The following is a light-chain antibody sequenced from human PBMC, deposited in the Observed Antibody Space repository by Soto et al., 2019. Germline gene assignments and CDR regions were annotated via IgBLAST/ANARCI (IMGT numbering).Light chain of an antibody. CDR3: AAWDNSLVGGPA. J-gene: IGLJ2*01. CDR1: NSNIGSKY. Sequence: QSVLTQPPSASGTPGQRVTISCSGSNSNIGSKYVYWYQQLPGTAPKLLLYRNNQRPSGVPDRFSSSKSGTSASLAISGLRSEDEADYYCAAWDNSLVGGPAFGGGTKLTVL. CDR2: RNN. V-gene: IGLV1-47*01.